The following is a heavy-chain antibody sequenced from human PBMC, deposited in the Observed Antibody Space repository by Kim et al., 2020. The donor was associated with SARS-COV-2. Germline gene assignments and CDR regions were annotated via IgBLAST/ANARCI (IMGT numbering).Heavy chain of an antibody. D-gene: IGHD3-22*01. J-gene: IGHJ6*02. CDR3: ARETYYFDSGAYYYGMDV. V-gene: IGHV4-59*01. Sequence: KSRVTISVDTSKNQFSLKLSSVTAADMAVYYCARETYYFDSGAYYYGMDVWGQGTTVTVSS.